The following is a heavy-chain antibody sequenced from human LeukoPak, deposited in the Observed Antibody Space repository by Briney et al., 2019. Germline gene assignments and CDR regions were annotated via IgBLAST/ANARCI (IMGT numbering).Heavy chain of an antibody. Sequence: GGSLRLSCAASGFTFSSHGMNWVRQAPGKGLEWVSGISPSGGITYYADSVKGRFTISRDNSKNTLYLQMNSLRAEDTALYFCAQWSRYFDYWGQGTLVTVSS. CDR1: GFTFSSHG. J-gene: IGHJ4*02. D-gene: IGHD1-26*01. CDR2: ISPSGGIT. CDR3: AQWSRYFDY. V-gene: IGHV3-23*01.